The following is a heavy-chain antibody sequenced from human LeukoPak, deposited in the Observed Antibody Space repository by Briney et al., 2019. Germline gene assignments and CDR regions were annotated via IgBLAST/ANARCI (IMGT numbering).Heavy chain of an antibody. CDR1: GFSFSYFW. Sequence: GGSLRLSCAASGFSFSYFWMSWVRQAPRKGLEWVANIKQDGSEKYYVDSVKGRFTISRDNAKKSLYLQMNSLRAEDTAVYYCARDAEVGTLFGVLSRYNWFDPWGQGALVTVSS. J-gene: IGHJ5*02. V-gene: IGHV3-7*01. D-gene: IGHD3-3*01. CDR3: ARDAEVGTLFGVLSRYNWFDP. CDR2: IKQDGSEK.